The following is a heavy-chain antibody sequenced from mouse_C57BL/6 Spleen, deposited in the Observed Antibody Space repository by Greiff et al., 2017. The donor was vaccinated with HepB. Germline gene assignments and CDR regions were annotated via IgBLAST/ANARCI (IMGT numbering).Heavy chain of an antibody. D-gene: IGHD2-1*01. V-gene: IGHV1-42*01. CDR3: ARKGGNYFYYFDY. CDR2: INPSTGGT. Sequence: EVKLQESGPELVKPGASVKISCKASGYSFTGYYMNWVKQSPEKSLEWIGEINPSTGGTTYNQKFKAKATLTVDKSSSTAYMQLKSLTSEDSAVYYCARKGGNYFYYFDYWGQGTTLTVSS. CDR1: GYSFTGYY. J-gene: IGHJ2*01.